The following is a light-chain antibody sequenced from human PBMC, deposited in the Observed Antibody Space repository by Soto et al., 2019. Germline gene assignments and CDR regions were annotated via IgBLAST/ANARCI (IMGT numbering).Light chain of an antibody. J-gene: IGKJ4*01. CDR2: DAS. CDR1: QSVSSY. CDR3: QQRSNWPPLT. V-gene: IGKV3-11*01. Sequence: EIVLTQSPATLSLSPGERANLSCRASQSVSSYLAWYKQKPGQAPRLLIYDASNRATGIPARFSGSVSWTDFTLTISILEPEDFAVYYCQQRSNWPPLTFGGGTKVDIK.